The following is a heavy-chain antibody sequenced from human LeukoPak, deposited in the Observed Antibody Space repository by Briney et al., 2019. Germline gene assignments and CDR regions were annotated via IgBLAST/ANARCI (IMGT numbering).Heavy chain of an antibody. V-gene: IGHV3-48*03. CDR2: ISSSGSTI. CDR1: GFTFSSYE. D-gene: IGHD3-10*01. CDR3: ARSQQAGECFFDY. J-gene: IGHJ4*02. Sequence: PGGSLRLSCAASGFTFSSYEMNWVRQAPGKGLEWVSYISSSGSTIYYADSVKGRFTISRDNAKNSLYLQMNSPRAEDTAVYYCARSQQAGECFFDYWGQGTLVTVSS.